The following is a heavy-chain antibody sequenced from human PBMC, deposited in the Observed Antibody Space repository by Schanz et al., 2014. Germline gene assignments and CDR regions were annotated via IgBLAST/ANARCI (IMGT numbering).Heavy chain of an antibody. Sequence: EVQLVESGGGLVQPGGSLRLSCAASGFTLSNSDMHWVRQGTGKGLEWVSSISSSGSYIHYEDSVKGRFTISRDNAKNTLYQQMNSLRAEDTAVYYCARDSRPNYDFLTAYYSIDYWGQGTLVNVSS. CDR1: GFTLSNSD. V-gene: IGHV3-21*01. CDR2: ISSSGSYI. D-gene: IGHD3-9*01. J-gene: IGHJ4*02. CDR3: ARDSRPNYDFLTAYYSIDY.